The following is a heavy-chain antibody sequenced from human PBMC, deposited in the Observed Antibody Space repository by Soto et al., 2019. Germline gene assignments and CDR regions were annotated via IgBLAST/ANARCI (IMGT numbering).Heavy chain of an antibody. CDR1: AFTFSSYW. CDR2: IHQDGSDK. D-gene: IGHD1-26*01. CDR3: ARGKWELEYYYYGMDV. V-gene: IGHV3-7*01. Sequence: EVRLVESGGGLVQPGGSLRLSCEASAFTFSSYWMSWVRQAPGKGLEWVPNIHQDGSDKYYVDSVKGRFTISRDNAKNSLYLQMSSLRGEDTAVYYCARGKWELEYYYYGMDVWGQGTTVTVSS. J-gene: IGHJ6*02.